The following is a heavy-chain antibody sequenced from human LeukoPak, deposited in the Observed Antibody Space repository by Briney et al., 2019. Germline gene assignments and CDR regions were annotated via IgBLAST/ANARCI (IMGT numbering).Heavy chain of an antibody. CDR2: IYYSGST. J-gene: IGHJ4*02. D-gene: IGHD5-24*01. CDR1: GGSISSYY. Sequence: SETLSLTCTVPGGSISSYYWSWIRQPPGKGLEWIGYIYYSGSTNYNPSLKSRVTISVDTSRNQFSLRLTSVTAADTAVYYCARWLQNQLDYWGQGTLVTVSS. V-gene: IGHV4-59*08. CDR3: ARWLQNQLDY.